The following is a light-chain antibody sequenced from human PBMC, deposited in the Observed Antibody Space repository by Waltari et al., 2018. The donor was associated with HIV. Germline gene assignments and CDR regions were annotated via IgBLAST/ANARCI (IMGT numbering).Light chain of an antibody. J-gene: IGKJ1*01. CDR3: QQYDTWPPKT. V-gene: IGKV3-15*01. Sequence: EIVMTQSPATLSVSPGERATLSCRASQNIGTNLAWYQQKPGQAPRLLIYGASTSRATGIPARFSGSGAGTEFTLAISSLQAEDFAVYYCQQYDTWPPKTFGQGTKVEIK. CDR2: GAST. CDR1: QNIGTN.